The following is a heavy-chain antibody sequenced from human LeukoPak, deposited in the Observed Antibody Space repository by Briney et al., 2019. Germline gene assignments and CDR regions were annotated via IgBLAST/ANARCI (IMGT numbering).Heavy chain of an antibody. CDR3: ARIPLSLRYCAAFDI. CDR1: GGSISSGGYY. Sequence: SETLSLTCTVSGGSISSGGYYWSWIRQHPGKGLEWIGYIYYSGSTYYNPSLKSRVTISVYTSKNHFSLKLSSVTAADTAVYYCARIPLSLRYCAAFDIWGQGTMVTVSS. CDR2: IYYSGST. D-gene: IGHD4-17*01. J-gene: IGHJ3*02. V-gene: IGHV4-31*03.